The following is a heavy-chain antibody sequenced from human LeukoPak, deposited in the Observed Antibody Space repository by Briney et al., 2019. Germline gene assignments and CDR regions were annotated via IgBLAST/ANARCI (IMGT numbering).Heavy chain of an antibody. CDR3: ARGGYQYNWFDP. J-gene: IGHJ5*02. V-gene: IGHV3-21*05. Sequence: GGSLRLSCAASGFTFSSNTMNWVRQAPGKGLEWVSYIGSSGGHTNYADSVKGRFTISRDNAKNSLYLQLNSLRAEDTAVYYCARGGYQYNWFDPWGQGTLVTVSS. CDR2: IGSSGGHT. CDR1: GFTFSSNT. D-gene: IGHD2-2*01.